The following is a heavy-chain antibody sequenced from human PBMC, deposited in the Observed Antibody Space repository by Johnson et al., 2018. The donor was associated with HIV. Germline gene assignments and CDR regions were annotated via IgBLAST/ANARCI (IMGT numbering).Heavy chain of an antibody. V-gene: IGHV3-15*01. J-gene: IGHJ3*02. CDR2: IKRKIEAEAT. Sequence: EVQLVESGGGLVKPGGSLRLSCAASGFTFSNVWMSWVRQAPGKGLEWVGRIKRKIEAEATDYAAPVTGRFTISRDDSKNTLFLQMSSLKTEDTAVYYCTTDPPGMSSTSERDALDIWGQGTMVTVSS. CDR1: GFTFSNVW. CDR3: TTDPPGMSSTSERDALDI. D-gene: IGHD2-2*01.